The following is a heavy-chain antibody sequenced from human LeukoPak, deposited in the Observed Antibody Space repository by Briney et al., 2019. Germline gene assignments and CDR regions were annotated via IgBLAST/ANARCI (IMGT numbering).Heavy chain of an antibody. D-gene: IGHD3-10*01. CDR3: ARVTYNGYQHFDY. J-gene: IGHJ4*02. Sequence: SETLSLTCIVSGGSISTNTYYWGWIRLPPGKGLEWIGEIHHRGTTYYNPSLRSRVTISVVTSKNQFSLRLTSVTAADTAVYYCARVTYNGYQHFDYWGQGNLVTVS. CDR1: GGSISTNTYY. V-gene: IGHV4-39*07. CDR2: IHHRGTT.